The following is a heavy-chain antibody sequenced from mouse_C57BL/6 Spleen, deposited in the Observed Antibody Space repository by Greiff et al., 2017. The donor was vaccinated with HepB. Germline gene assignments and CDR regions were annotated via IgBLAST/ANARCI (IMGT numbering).Heavy chain of an antibody. J-gene: IGHJ2*01. CDR3: ARDDDSSYFDY. CDR2: INYDGSST. D-gene: IGHD2-4*01. CDR1: GFTFSDYY. Sequence: EVHLVESEGGLVQPGSSMKLSCTASGFTFSDYYMAWVRQVPEKGLEWVANINYDGSSTYYLDSLKSRFIISRDNAKNILYLQMSSLKSEDTATYYCARDDDSSYFDYWGQGTTLTVSS. V-gene: IGHV5-16*01.